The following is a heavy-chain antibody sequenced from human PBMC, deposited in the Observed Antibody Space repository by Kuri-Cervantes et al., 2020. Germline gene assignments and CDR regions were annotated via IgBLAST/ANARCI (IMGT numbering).Heavy chain of an antibody. Sequence: ASVKVSCKASGYTFTSYYMHWVRQAPGQGLEWMGTINPSGGSTSYAQKFQGRVTITRDTSASTAYMELSSLRSEDTAVYYCARDRFLEWLWFFDYWGQGTLVTVSS. D-gene: IGHD3-3*01. CDR1: GYTFTSYY. CDR2: INPSGGST. CDR3: ARDRFLEWLWFFDY. V-gene: IGHV1-46*01. J-gene: IGHJ4*02.